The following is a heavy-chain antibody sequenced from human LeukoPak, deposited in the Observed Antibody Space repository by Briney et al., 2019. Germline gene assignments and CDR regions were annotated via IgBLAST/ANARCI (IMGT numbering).Heavy chain of an antibody. J-gene: IGHJ4*02. CDR2: IKSKTDGGTT. CDR1: GFTFSNAW. Sequence: KPGGSLRLSCAASGFTFSNAWMSWVRQAPGKGLEWVGRIKSKTDGGTTDYAAPVKGRFTISRDDSKNTLYLQMNSLRAEDTAVYYCAKESAYCGSDCRSLSDYWGQGTLVTVSS. CDR3: AKESAYCGSDCRSLSDY. V-gene: IGHV3-15*01. D-gene: IGHD2-21*02.